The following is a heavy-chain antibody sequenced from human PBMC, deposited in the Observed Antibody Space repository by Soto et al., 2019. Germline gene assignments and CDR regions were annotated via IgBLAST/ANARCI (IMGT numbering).Heavy chain of an antibody. Sequence: GGSLRLSCAASGFTFSSYGMHWVRQAPGKGLEWVAVIWYDGSNKYYADSVKGRFTISRDNSKNTLYLQMNSLRAEDTAVYYCARWGAYYYDSSGPNYYYYYGMDVWGQGTTVTVSS. V-gene: IGHV3-33*01. CDR3: ARWGAYYYDSSGPNYYYYYGMDV. CDR1: GFTFSSYG. CDR2: IWYDGSNK. D-gene: IGHD3-22*01. J-gene: IGHJ6*02.